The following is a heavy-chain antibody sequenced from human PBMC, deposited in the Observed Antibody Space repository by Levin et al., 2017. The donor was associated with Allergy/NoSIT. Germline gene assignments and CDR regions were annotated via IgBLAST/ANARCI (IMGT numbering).Heavy chain of an antibody. D-gene: IGHD2-15*01. V-gene: IGHV3-30-3*01. CDR1: GFTFSSYA. J-gene: IGHJ3*02. Sequence: GGSLRLSCAASGFTFSSYAMHWVRQAPGKGLEWVAVISYDGSNKYYADSVKGRFTISRDNSKNTLYLQMNSLRAEDTAVYYCARERRYCSGGSCYEEGAFDSWGQGTMVTVSS. CDR3: ARERRYCSGGSCYEEGAFDS. CDR2: ISYDGSNK.